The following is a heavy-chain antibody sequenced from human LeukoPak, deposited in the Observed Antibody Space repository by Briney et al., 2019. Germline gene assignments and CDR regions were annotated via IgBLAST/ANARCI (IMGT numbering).Heavy chain of an antibody. CDR2: TYYRSKWYN. CDR1: GDSVSSNSAA. CDR3: AIQRGDPADAFDI. Sequence: SQTLSLTCAISGDSVSSNSAAWNWIRQSPSSGLEWLGRTYYRSKWYNDYAVSVKSRITINPDTSKNQFSLQLNSVTPEDTAVYYCAIQRGDPADAFDIWGQGTMVTVSS. V-gene: IGHV6-1*01. D-gene: IGHD3-16*01. J-gene: IGHJ3*02.